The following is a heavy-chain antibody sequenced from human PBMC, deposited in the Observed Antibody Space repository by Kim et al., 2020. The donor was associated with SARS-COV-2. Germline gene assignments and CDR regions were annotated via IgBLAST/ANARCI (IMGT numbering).Heavy chain of an antibody. D-gene: IGHD3-22*01. V-gene: IGHV4-39*07. CDR3: ARGTYYYDSSGYYLLDY. Sequence: LKSRVTISVDTSKNQFSLKLSSVTAADTAVYYCARGTYYYDSSGYYLLDYWGQGTLVTVSS. J-gene: IGHJ4*02.